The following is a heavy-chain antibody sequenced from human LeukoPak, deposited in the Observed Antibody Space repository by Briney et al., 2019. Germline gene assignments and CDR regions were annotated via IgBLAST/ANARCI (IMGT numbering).Heavy chain of an antibody. J-gene: IGHJ3*01. D-gene: IGHD4-17*01. Sequence: GGSLRLSCAASGFTVSSNYMSWVRQAPGKGLEGVSVIYSGGSTYYADSVKGRFTISRDNSKNTLYLHMNSLRAEDTAVYYCARCGVPTVMCPFWGQGTMVTVSS. CDR2: IYSGGST. V-gene: IGHV3-53*01. CDR1: GFTVSSNY. CDR3: ARCGVPTVMCPF.